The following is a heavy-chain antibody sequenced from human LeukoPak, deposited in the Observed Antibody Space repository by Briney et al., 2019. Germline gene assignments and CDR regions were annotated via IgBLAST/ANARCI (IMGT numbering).Heavy chain of an antibody. CDR2: IFYSGRT. V-gene: IGHV4-39*07. D-gene: IGHD1-26*01. J-gene: IGHJ4*02. CDR1: GGSISSTSYY. Sequence: SETLSLTCTVSGGSISSTSYYWGWIRQPPGKGLECIGSIFYSGRTYYNPSLKSRVTISVDTSKNQFSLKLSSVTAADTAVYYCARARSGKWGFDYWGQGTLVTVSS. CDR3: ARARSGKWGFDY.